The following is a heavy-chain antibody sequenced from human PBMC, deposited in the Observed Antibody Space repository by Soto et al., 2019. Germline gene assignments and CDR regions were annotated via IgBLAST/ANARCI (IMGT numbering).Heavy chain of an antibody. CDR1: GGSISSYY. D-gene: IGHD5-12*01. CDR3: ARAKATGRPGGMDV. Sequence: PSEALSLTCTVSGGSISSYYWSWIRQPPGKGLEWIGYIYYSGSTNYNPSLKSRVTISVDTSKNQFSLKLSSVTAADAAVYYCARAKATGRPGGMDVRGQGTTVTASS. CDR2: IYYSGST. V-gene: IGHV4-59*01. J-gene: IGHJ6*02.